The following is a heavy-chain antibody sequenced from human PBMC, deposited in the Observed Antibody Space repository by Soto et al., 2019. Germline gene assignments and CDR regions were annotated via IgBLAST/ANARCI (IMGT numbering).Heavy chain of an antibody. CDR3: ARDRGSSWMYKWFDP. CDR1: GGSISSGDCY. D-gene: IGHD6-13*01. V-gene: IGHV4-30-4*01. Sequence: PSETLSLTCTVSGGSISSGDCYWSWIRQPPGKGLEWIGYIFYSGNTYYNPSLKSRVSISVDTSKNQFSLKLSSVTAADTAVYYCARDRGSSWMYKWFDPWGQGTLVTVSS. CDR2: IFYSGNT. J-gene: IGHJ5*02.